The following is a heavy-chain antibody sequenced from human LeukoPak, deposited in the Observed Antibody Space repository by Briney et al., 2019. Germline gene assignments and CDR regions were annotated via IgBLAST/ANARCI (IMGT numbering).Heavy chain of an antibody. D-gene: IGHD6-13*01. V-gene: IGHV4-61*02. CDR2: VYTSGST. Sequence: SETLSLTCTVSGGSISSGSYYWSWIRQPAGKGLKWIGRVYTSGSTNYNPSLKSRVTISVDTSKNQFSLKLSSVTAADTAVYYCARASSSSWYDMEDYWGQGTLVTVSS. CDR1: GGSISSGSYY. J-gene: IGHJ4*02. CDR3: ARASSSSWYDMEDY.